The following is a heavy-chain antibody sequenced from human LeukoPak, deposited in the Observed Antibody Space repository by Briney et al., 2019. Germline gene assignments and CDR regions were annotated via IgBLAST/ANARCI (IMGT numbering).Heavy chain of an antibody. CDR1: GYRFTNYW. D-gene: IGHD1-26*01. V-gene: IGHV5-51*01. Sequence: GESLKISCKGSGYRFTNYWIAWVRQMPGKGLEGMGIIHPGDSDTRYSPSFQGQVTISADKSISTAYLQWSSLKASDTAMYYCARRSGSFQGDYNFDYWGQGTLVTVSS. CDR3: ARRSGSFQGDYNFDY. J-gene: IGHJ4*02. CDR2: IHPGDSDT.